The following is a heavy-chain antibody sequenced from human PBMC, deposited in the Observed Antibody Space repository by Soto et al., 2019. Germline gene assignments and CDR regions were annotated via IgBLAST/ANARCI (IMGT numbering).Heavy chain of an antibody. Sequence: QVQLVESGGGVVQPGRSLRLSCAASGFTFSSYAMHWVRQAPGKGLEWVAVISYDGSNKYYADSVKGRFTISRGNSKNTLYLQMNSLRAEDTAVYYCARDRGIAAAGHYWYFDLWGRGTLVTVSS. CDR1: GFTFSSYA. CDR3: ARDRGIAAAGHYWYFDL. CDR2: ISYDGSNK. D-gene: IGHD6-13*01. J-gene: IGHJ2*01. V-gene: IGHV3-30-3*01.